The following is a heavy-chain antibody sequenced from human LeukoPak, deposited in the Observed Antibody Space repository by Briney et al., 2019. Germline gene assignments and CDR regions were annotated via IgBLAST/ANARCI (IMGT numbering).Heavy chain of an antibody. J-gene: IGHJ5*02. CDR2: IYTRGRT. Sequence: PSETLSLTCTVSGGSVSSGRYYWSWIRQPAGKGLEWIGRIYTRGRTNYNPSLKSRVTISVDTSKNQFSLNLTSVTAADTSMYYCARHRVTTMVRGPISKTRNSWFDPWGQGSLVTVSS. D-gene: IGHD3-10*01. CDR1: GGSVSSGRYY. CDR3: ARHRVTTMVRGPISKTRNSWFDP. V-gene: IGHV4-61*02.